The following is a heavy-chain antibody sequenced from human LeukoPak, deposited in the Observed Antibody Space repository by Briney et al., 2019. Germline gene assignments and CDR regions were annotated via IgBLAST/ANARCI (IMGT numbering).Heavy chain of an antibody. CDR1: GYSSTSYC. J-gene: IGHJ4*02. CDR3: ARRVGSYEYIDY. D-gene: IGHD3-10*01. V-gene: IGHV5-51*01. CDR2: IYPGDSDT. Sequence: GQSLTISCTGSGYSSTSYCIGWARQMPREGLEWMGIIYPGDSDTRYSPSFQGQVTISADKSISTAYLQWSSLRASDTAMYYCARRVGSYEYIDYWGQGTLVTVSS.